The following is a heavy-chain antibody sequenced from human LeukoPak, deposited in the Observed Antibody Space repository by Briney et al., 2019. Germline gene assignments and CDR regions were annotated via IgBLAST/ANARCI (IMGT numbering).Heavy chain of an antibody. CDR1: GYTFTSYG. CDR3: ARDIPTTVVRFSFAY. CDR2: ISAYNGNT. J-gene: IGHJ4*02. Sequence: ASVKVSCKASGYTFTSYGISWVRQAPGQGLEWMGWISAYNGNTNYAQKLQGRVTMTTDTSTSTAYMELRSLRSDDTAVYYCARDIPTTVVRFSFAYWGQGTLVTVSS. V-gene: IGHV1-18*01. D-gene: IGHD4-23*01.